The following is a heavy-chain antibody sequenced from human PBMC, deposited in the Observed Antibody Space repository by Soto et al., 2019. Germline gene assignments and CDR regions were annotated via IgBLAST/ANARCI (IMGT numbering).Heavy chain of an antibody. D-gene: IGHD6-19*01. Sequence: EVQLVESGGGLVQPGGSLKLSCAASGFTFSGSAMHWVRQASGKGLEWVGRVRGKANSYATAYAASVKGRFTISRDDSKNTAYLQMNSLRTEDTAVYYCTRTIRSGWYVFDYWGQGSLVTVSS. CDR1: GFTFSGSA. CDR3: TRTIRSGWYVFDY. V-gene: IGHV3-73*02. J-gene: IGHJ4*02. CDR2: VRGKANSYAT.